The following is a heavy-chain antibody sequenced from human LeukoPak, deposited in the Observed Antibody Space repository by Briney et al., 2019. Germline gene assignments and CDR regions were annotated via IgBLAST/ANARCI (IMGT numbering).Heavy chain of an antibody. CDR2: INPHSGGT. V-gene: IGHV1-2*02. Sequence: ASLKVSCKASGYTFTGYYMHWVRQAPGQGLEWMGWINPHSGGTNYAQKFQGRVTMTRDTSISTAYMELSRLRSDDTAVYYCAKISDSPDYDYVWGSYRSHPFDYWGQGTLVTVSS. D-gene: IGHD3-16*02. J-gene: IGHJ4*02. CDR3: AKISDSPDYDYVWGSYRSHPFDY. CDR1: GYTFTGYY.